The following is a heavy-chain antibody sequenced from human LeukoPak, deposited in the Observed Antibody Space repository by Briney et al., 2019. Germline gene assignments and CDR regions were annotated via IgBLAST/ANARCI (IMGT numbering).Heavy chain of an antibody. CDR1: GGTFSSYA. D-gene: IGHD4-17*01. V-gene: IGHV1-18*01. Sequence: GASVKVSCKASGGTFSSYAISWVRQAPGQGLEWMGWISAYNGNTNYAQKLQGRVTMTTDTSTSTAYMELRSLRSDDTAVYYCAREEYGDYSDYWGQGTLVTVSS. J-gene: IGHJ4*02. CDR2: ISAYNGNT. CDR3: AREEYGDYSDY.